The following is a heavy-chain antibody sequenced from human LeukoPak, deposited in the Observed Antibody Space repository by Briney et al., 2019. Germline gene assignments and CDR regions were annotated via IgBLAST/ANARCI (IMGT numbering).Heavy chain of an antibody. Sequence: PSETLSLTCIVSGGPISSSNYYWGWIRQPPGKGLEWIGTIYANGITYYNPALKSRVTISVDKSKNQFSLNLSSVTAADTAVYYCGTGTTDSWGQGTLVTASS. J-gene: IGHJ4*02. CDR1: GGPISSSNYY. V-gene: IGHV4-39*07. D-gene: IGHD1-1*01. CDR2: IYANGIT. CDR3: GTGTTDS.